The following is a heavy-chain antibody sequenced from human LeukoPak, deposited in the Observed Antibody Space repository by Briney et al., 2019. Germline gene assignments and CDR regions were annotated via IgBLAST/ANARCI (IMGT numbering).Heavy chain of an antibody. Sequence: SETLSLTCAVYGGSFSGYSWSWIRQPPGKGLEWVGEMIHSGSTNYNPSLKSRVTISVDTSKNQFSLKLSSVTAADTAVYYCARADLQGDWFDPWGQGTLVTVSS. V-gene: IGHV4-34*12. D-gene: IGHD3-3*01. J-gene: IGHJ5*02. CDR1: GGSFSGYS. CDR2: MIHSGST. CDR3: ARADLQGDWFDP.